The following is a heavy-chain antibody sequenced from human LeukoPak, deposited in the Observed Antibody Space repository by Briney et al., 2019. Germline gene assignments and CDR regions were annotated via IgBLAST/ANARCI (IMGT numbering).Heavy chain of an antibody. D-gene: IGHD2-8*01. J-gene: IGHJ6*02. CDR2: IWYDGSNK. Sequence: GRSLRLSCAASGFTFSSYGMHWVRQAPGEGLEWVAVIWYDGSNKYYADSVKGRFTISRDNSKNTLYLQMNSLRAEDTAVYYCARTNRDPGYGMDVWGQGTTVTVSS. V-gene: IGHV3-33*01. CDR1: GFTFSSYG. CDR3: ARTNRDPGYGMDV.